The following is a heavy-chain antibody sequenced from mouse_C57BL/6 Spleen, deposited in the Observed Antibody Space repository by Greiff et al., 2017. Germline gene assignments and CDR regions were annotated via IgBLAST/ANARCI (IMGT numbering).Heavy chain of an antibody. J-gene: IGHJ1*03. Sequence: EVQRVESGEGLVKPGGSLKLSCAASGFTFSSYAMSWVRQTPEKRLEWVAYISSGGDYIYYADTVKGRFTISRDNARNTLYLQMSSLKSEDTAMYYCTRGNYGSSSRYFDVWGTGTTVTVSS. CDR1: GFTFSSYA. D-gene: IGHD1-1*01. CDR3: TRGNYGSSSRYFDV. CDR2: ISSGGDYI. V-gene: IGHV5-9-1*02.